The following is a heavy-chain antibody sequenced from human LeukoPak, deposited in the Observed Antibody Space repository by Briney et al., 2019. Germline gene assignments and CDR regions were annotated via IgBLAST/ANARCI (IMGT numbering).Heavy chain of an antibody. J-gene: IGHJ3*02. CDR2: VCNAGSN. CDR3: ARERTIVGGADI. D-gene: IGHD2-21*01. V-gene: IGHV4-61*02. Sequence: TLSLTCTVSGGSMSSGTYYWSWIRQPAGKGLEWIGRVCNAGSNFNSGSNYNPSLKSRVTMSLDTSNNQFSLRLSSVTAADTAVYYCARERTIVGGADIWGQGTKVTVSS. CDR1: GGSMSSGTYY.